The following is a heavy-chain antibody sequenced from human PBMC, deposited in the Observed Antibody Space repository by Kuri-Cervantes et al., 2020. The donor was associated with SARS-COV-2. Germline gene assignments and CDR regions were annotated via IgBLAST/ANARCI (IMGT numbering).Heavy chain of an antibody. V-gene: IGHV3-7*03. Sequence: GESLKISCAASGFTFSSYWMSWVRQAPGKGLEWVANIKQDGSEKYYVDSVKGRFTISRDNAKNSLYLQMNSLRAEDTALYYCANSAYDYWYFDLWGRGTLVTVSS. CDR3: ANSAYDYWYFDL. CDR1: GFTFSSYW. D-gene: IGHD3-22*01. CDR2: IKQDGSEK. J-gene: IGHJ2*01.